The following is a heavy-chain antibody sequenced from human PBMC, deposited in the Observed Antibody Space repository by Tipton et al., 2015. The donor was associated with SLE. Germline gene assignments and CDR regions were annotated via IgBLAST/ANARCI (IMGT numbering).Heavy chain of an antibody. Sequence: TLSLTCAVYGGSLSGYYWSWIRQSPGKGLEWIDDINHVGRTNYNPSLRSRATISIDTSKNQFSLKLTSVTAADTAVYYCARDRPVAGPFDYWGQGTLVTVSS. J-gene: IGHJ4*02. CDR1: GGSLSGYY. CDR2: INHVGRT. D-gene: IGHD6-19*01. CDR3: ARDRPVAGPFDY. V-gene: IGHV4-34*01.